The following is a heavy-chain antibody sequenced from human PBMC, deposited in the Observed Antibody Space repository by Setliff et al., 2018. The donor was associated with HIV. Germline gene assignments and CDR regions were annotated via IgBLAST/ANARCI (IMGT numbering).Heavy chain of an antibody. D-gene: IGHD2-15*01. CDR2: IKQDGSEK. V-gene: IGHV3-7*01. J-gene: IGHJ4*02. CDR1: GITFSNSW. CDR3: ARGWWHYYYDY. Sequence: GGSLRLSCAASGITFSNSWMSWVRQAPGKGLEWVASIKQDGSEKYYVDSVKGRFTISRDNAKNSLYLQMNSLRAEDTAVYYCARGWWHYYYDYWGQGTLVTVSS.